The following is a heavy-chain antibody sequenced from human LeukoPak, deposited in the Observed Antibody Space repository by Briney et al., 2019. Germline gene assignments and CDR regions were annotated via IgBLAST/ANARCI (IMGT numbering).Heavy chain of an antibody. CDR3: ASEVLGFDY. V-gene: IGHV4-59*01. CDR1: GGSISSYY. J-gene: IGHJ4*02. D-gene: IGHD4/OR15-4a*01. CDR2: IYYSGSP. Sequence: SETLSLTCTVSGGSISSYYWSWIRQPPGKGLEWIGYIYYSGSPNYNPSLKSRVTISVDTSKNQFSLKLSSVTAADTAVYYCASEVLGFDYWGQGTPVTVSS.